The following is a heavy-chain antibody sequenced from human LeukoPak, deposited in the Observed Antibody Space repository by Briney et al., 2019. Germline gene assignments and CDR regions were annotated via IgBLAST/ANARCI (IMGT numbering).Heavy chain of an antibody. V-gene: IGHV1-8*01. CDR1: GYAFTSFD. D-gene: IGHD4-17*01. Sequence: GASVKVSRKASGYAFTSFDVHWVRQASGQGLEWMGWMNPKTGKTGYAQKFQGRVTMTRDTSISTAYMELSSLRSEDTAVYYCTSYRLVADNGDATHYWGQGTLVTVSS. CDR3: TSYRLVADNGDATHY. J-gene: IGHJ4*02. CDR2: MNPKTGKT.